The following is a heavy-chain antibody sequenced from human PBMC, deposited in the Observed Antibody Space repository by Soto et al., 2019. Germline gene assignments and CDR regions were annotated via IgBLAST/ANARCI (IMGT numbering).Heavy chain of an antibody. CDR2: VYPDDSDT. D-gene: IGHD2-2*01. V-gene: IGHV5-51*01. CDR3: ARPTYRSSTHWSPFDY. J-gene: IGHJ4*02. Sequence: GESLKISCKGSGYNFINHWIAWVRQMPGKGLDWMGIVYPDDSDTRYSPSFPGQVTISADKSISTAYLQWSSLEASDTAMYYCARPTYRSSTHWSPFDYWGQGTLVT. CDR1: GYNFINHW.